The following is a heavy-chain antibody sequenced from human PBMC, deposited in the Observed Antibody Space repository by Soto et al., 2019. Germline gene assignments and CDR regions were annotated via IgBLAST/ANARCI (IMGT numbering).Heavy chain of an antibody. D-gene: IGHD2-21*01. V-gene: IGHV3-33*03. J-gene: IGHJ4*02. CDR3: ARVSKGTRPVFAY. CDR1: GFTFSSYG. Sequence: QVQLVESGGGVVQPGRSLRLSCAASGFTFSSYGMHWVRQAPGKGLEWVAVIWYDGSNKYYADSVKGRFTISRDNAKNTLYLQMNSLRAEDTAVYYCARVSKGTRPVFAYWGQGTLVTVSS. CDR2: IWYDGSNK.